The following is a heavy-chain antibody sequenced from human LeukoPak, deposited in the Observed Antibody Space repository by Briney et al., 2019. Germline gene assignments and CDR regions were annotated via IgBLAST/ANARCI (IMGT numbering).Heavy chain of an antibody. CDR2: INPNSGGT. CDR3: ARDGWELHKDYYYMDV. J-gene: IGHJ6*03. V-gene: IGHV1-2*04. Sequence: ASVKVSCKASGYTFTGYYMHWVRQAPGQGLEWMGWINPNSGGTNYAQKFQGWVTMTRDTSISTAYMELSRLRSDDTAVYYCARDGWELHKDYYYMDVWGKGTTVTVSS. CDR1: GYTFTGYY. D-gene: IGHD1-26*01.